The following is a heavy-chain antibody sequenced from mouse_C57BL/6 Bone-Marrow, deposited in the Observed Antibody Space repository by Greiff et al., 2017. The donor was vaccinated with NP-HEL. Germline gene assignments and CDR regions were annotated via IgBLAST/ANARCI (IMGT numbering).Heavy chain of an antibody. V-gene: IGHV1-81*01. CDR3: GRQLRLREYYYAMDY. J-gene: IGHJ4*01. D-gene: IGHD3-2*02. CDR1: GYTFTSYG. Sequence: VQLQQSGAELARPGASVKLSCKASGYTFTSYGIRWVKQRPGQGLEWIGEIYPRSGNTYYNEKFKGKATLTADKSSSTAYMELRILTSEDSAVYCGGRQLRLREYYYAMDYWGQGTSVTVSA. CDR2: IYPRSGNT.